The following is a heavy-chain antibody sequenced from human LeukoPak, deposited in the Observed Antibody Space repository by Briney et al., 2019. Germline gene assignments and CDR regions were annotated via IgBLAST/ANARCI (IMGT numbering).Heavy chain of an antibody. J-gene: IGHJ6*02. Sequence: PGRSLRLSCAASGFTFSSYGIHWVRQSPGKGVEWVAVVSYLGDDQFYAESVKGRFTISRDNSKKTVFLQMNSLRGEDTAVYYCAKDRSSGPHYYYGMDVWGRGTTVIVSS. V-gene: IGHV3-30*18. CDR1: GFTFSSYG. CDR2: VSYLGDDQ. CDR3: AKDRSSGPHYYYGMDV. D-gene: IGHD3-22*01.